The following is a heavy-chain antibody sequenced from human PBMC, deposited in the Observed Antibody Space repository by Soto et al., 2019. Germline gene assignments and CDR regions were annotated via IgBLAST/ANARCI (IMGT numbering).Heavy chain of an antibody. Sequence: GGSLRLSCAASGLTVNTAYLSWVRQVPGKGLQWVSIIYNDGTTHYADSVKGRFTIYRDTSKNTLHLQMNSLGAGDTAVYYGARAATLTTIFDYWGQGTLVTVSS. V-gene: IGHV3-66*01. CDR3: ARAATLTTIFDY. D-gene: IGHD4-17*01. CDR2: IYNDGTT. J-gene: IGHJ4*02. CDR1: GLTVNTAY.